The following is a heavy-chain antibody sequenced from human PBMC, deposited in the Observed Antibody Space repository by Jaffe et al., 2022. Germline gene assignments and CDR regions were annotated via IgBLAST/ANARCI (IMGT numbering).Heavy chain of an antibody. CDR3: ARGAQLRFLEWLLSFSCMDV. J-gene: IGHJ6*03. CDR1: GFTFSSYS. CDR2: ISSSSSTI. V-gene: IGHV3-48*01. D-gene: IGHD3-3*01. Sequence: EVQLVESGGGLVQPGGSLRLSCAASGFTFSSYSMNWVRQAPGKGLEWVSYISSSSSTIYYADSVKGRFTISRDNAKNSLYLQMNSLRAEDTAVYYCARGAQLRFLEWLLSFSCMDVWGKGTTVTVSS.